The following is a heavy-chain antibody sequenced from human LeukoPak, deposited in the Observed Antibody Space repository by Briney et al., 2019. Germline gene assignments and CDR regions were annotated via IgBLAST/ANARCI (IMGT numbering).Heavy chain of an antibody. V-gene: IGHV3-23*01. J-gene: IGHJ4*02. Sequence: GGSLRLSCAASGFTFSSYAMSWVRQAPGKGLEGVSAISGSGGSTYYADSVKGRFTISRDNSQNTLYLQMNSLRAEDTAVYYCAKDQEGLYYGSGSFDYWGQGTLVTVSP. CDR3: AKDQEGLYYGSGSFDY. D-gene: IGHD3-10*01. CDR1: GFTFSSYA. CDR2: ISGSGGST.